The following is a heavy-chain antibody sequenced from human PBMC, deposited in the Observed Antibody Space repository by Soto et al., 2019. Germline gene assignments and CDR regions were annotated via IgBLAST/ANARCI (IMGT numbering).Heavy chain of an antibody. CDR3: ARDFARRDDAFDI. J-gene: IGHJ3*02. D-gene: IGHD6-25*01. CDR1: GFTISSNY. CDR2: IYSGGST. Sequence: GGSLRLSCAASGFTISSNYMSWVRQAPGKGLEWVSLIYSGGSTYYADSVKGRFTISRDNSKNTLYLQMNSLRAEDTAVYYCARDFARRDDAFDIWGQGTMVTVSS. V-gene: IGHV3-66*01.